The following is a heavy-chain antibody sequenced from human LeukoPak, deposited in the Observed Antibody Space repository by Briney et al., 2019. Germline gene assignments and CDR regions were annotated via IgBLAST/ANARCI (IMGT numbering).Heavy chain of an antibody. CDR1: GFTLSDYY. CDR2: ISSSGSTI. V-gene: IGHV3-11*01. CDR3: ASGPSRELLLNI. D-gene: IGHD1-26*01. J-gene: IGHJ3*02. Sequence: GGSLRLSCAASGFTLSDYYMSWIRQAPGKGLEWVSYISSSGSTIYYADSVKGRFTISRDNAKNSLYLQMNSLRAEDTAVYYCASGPSRELLLNIWGQGTMVTVSS.